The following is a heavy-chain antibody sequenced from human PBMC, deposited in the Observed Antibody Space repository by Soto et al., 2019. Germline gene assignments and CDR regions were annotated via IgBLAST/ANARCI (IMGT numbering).Heavy chain of an antibody. Sequence: EVQLVESGGGLVKPGGSLRLSCAASGFTFSSYSMNWVRQAPGKGLEWVSSISSSSSYIYYADSVKGRFTISRDNAKNSLYLQMNSLRAEDTAVYYCARDLEAMVRGVSAYYYDGMDVWGQGTTVTVSS. CDR3: ARDLEAMVRGVSAYYYDGMDV. J-gene: IGHJ6*02. D-gene: IGHD3-10*01. CDR2: ISSSSSYI. CDR1: GFTFSSYS. V-gene: IGHV3-21*01.